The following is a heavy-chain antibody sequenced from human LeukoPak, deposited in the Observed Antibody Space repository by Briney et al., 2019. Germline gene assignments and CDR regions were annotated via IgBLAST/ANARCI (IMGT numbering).Heavy chain of an antibody. J-gene: IGHJ4*02. CDR2: FDPEDGET. V-gene: IGHV1-24*01. CDR3: ATFGLRWELTLFDY. CDR1: GYTLTELS. Sequence: ASVKVSCKVSGYTLTELSMRWVRQAPGKGLEWMGGFDPEDGETIYAQKFQGRVTMTEDTSTDTAYMELSSLRSEDTAVYYCATFGLRWELTLFDYWGQGTLVTVSS. D-gene: IGHD1-26*01.